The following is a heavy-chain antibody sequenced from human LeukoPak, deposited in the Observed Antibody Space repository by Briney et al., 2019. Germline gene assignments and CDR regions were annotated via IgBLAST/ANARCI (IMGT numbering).Heavy chain of an antibody. CDR3: ARGRYTMVTASYYFDY. V-gene: IGHV3-53*01. CDR2: IYSGGDT. Sequence: GGSLRLSCAASGFTVRSNYMSWVRQAPGKGLEWVSIIYSGGDTYYADSVKGRFTISRDNSKNTLYLQMNSLRAEDTAVYYCARGRYTMVTASYYFDYWGQGTLVTVSS. D-gene: IGHD3-10*01. J-gene: IGHJ4*02. CDR1: GFTVRSNY.